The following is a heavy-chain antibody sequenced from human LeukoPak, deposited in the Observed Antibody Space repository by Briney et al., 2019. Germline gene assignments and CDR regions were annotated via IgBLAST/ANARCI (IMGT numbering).Heavy chain of an antibody. D-gene: IGHD3-22*01. Sequence: PSETLSLTCTVSGGSISSYYWSWIRQPPGKGLEWIGYIYHSGSPYYNPSLKSRVTISVDRSKNQFSLKLNSVTAADTAVYYCAREVGSSGYFDYWGQGTLVTVSS. J-gene: IGHJ4*02. CDR2: IYHSGSP. CDR3: AREVGSSGYFDY. CDR1: GGSISSYY. V-gene: IGHV4-59*12.